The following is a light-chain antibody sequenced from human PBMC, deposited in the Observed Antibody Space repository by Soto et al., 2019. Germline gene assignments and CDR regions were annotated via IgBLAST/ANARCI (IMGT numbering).Light chain of an antibody. CDR3: QQYGSSPLT. V-gene: IGKV3-20*01. CDR1: QSVSSNY. J-gene: IGKJ4*01. CDR2: GAS. Sequence: EIVLTQSPGTLSLSPGERATLSCRASQSVSSNYLAWYQQKPGQAPRLLIYGASSRATGIPDRFSGSGSGTDFIVTISRLEPEDFGLYYCQQYGSSPLTFGGGTQVDIK.